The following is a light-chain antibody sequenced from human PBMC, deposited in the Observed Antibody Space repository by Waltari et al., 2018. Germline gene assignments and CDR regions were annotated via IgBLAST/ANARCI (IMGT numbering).Light chain of an antibody. J-gene: IGLJ2*01. V-gene: IGLV3-1*01. CDR3: QAWDSSTYVV. CDR1: KLGDKY. CDR2: QDS. Sequence: SYELTQPPSVSVSPGQTASITCSGDKLGDKYACWYQQKPGQSPVLVIYQDSKRPSGIPERFSCSNSGNTATLTISGIQAMDEADYYCQAWDSSTYVVFGGGTKLTVL.